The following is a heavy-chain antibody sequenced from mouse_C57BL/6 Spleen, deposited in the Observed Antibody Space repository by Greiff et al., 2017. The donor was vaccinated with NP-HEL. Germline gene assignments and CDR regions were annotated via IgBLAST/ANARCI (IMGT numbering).Heavy chain of an antibody. CDR1: GFTFSSYA. Sequence: EVQVVESGGGLVKPGGSLKLSCAASGFTFSSYAMSWVRQTPEKRLEWVATISDGGSYTYYPDNVKGRFTISRDNAKNNLYLQMSHLKSEDTAMYYCARDGTQATGNFDYWGQGTTLTVSS. J-gene: IGHJ2*01. D-gene: IGHD3-2*02. CDR2: ISDGGSYT. V-gene: IGHV5-4*01. CDR3: ARDGTQATGNFDY.